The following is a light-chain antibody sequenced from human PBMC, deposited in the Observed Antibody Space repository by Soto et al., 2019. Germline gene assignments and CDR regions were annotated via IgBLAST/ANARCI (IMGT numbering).Light chain of an antibody. CDR2: DVN. CDR3: SSYTTRGTLDYV. J-gene: IGLJ1*01. CDR1: TSDVGAYNL. Sequence: QSALTQPASVSGSPGQSITISCTGTTSDVGAYNLVSWYQQHPGKAPKLIIYDVNVRPSGVSDRFSGSKSGNTASLTISGLQTEDEADYYCSSYTTRGTLDYVFGTGTKVTVL. V-gene: IGLV2-14*03.